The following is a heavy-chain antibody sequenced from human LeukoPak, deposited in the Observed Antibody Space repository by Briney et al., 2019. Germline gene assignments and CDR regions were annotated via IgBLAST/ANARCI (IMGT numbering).Heavy chain of an antibody. CDR2: ISWNSGSI. V-gene: IGHV3-9*01. CDR3: ARGPNSNWSGLDF. J-gene: IGHJ4*02. CDR1: GFTFDDYA. D-gene: IGHD6-6*01. Sequence: GGSLRLSCAASGFTFDDYAMHWVRQAPGKGLEWVSGISWNSGSIGYADSVKGRFTVSRDNAKNTLYLQVNNLRAEDTAVYYCARGPNSNWSGLDFWGQGTLLTVSS.